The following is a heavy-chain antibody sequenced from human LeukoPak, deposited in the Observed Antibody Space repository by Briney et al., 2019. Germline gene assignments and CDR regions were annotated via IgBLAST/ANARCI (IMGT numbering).Heavy chain of an antibody. J-gene: IGHJ4*02. CDR1: GFTFSSYW. V-gene: IGHV3-74*01. Sequence: PGGSLRLSCAASGFTFSSYWMHWVRQAPGKGLVWVSRINSDGSSTSYADSVKGRFTISRDNAKNTLYLQMNSLRAEDTAVYYCAKDPSPTTVTYYFDYWGQGTLVTVSS. CDR3: AKDPSPTTVTYYFDY. D-gene: IGHD4-17*01. CDR2: INSDGSST.